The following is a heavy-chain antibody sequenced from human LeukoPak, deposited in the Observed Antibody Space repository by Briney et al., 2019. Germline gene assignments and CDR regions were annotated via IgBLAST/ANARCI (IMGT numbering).Heavy chain of an antibody. CDR2: INQDGSEK. Sequence: GSLRLSCAASGFTFTTYWINWVRQAPGKGLEWVAVINQDGSEKYYVDSVKGRFTISRDNAKNSLYLQMNSLRAEDTAVYYCARDFRNAGDYWGQGTLVTVSS. V-gene: IGHV3-7*01. CDR3: ARDFRNAGDY. J-gene: IGHJ4*02. CDR1: GFTFTTYW. D-gene: IGHD1-14*01.